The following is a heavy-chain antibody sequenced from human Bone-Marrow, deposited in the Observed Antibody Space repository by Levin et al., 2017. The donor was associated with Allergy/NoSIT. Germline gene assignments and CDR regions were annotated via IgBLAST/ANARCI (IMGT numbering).Heavy chain of an antibody. CDR3: ANSATLRLVSGAFDY. J-gene: IGHJ4*02. Sequence: GGSLRLSCAASGFTFSSYAMSWVRQAPGKGLEWVSAISGSGGSTYYADSVKGRFTISRDNSKNTLYLQMNSLRAEDTAVYYCANSATLRLVSGAFDYWGQGTLVTVSS. D-gene: IGHD7-27*01. V-gene: IGHV3-23*01. CDR1: GFTFSSYA. CDR2: ISGSGGST.